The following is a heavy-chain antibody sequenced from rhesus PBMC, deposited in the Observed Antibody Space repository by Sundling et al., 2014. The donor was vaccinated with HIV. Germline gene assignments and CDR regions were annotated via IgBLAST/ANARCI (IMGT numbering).Heavy chain of an antibody. V-gene: IGHV3S42*01. CDR1: GFTFSSYG. Sequence: EVQLVESGGGLVQPGGSLRLSCAASGFTFSSYGMYWVRQAPGKGLEWISAISSGGGSTYYADSVKGRFTISRDNSKNTLSLQMNSLRAEDTAVYYCAKELGFYCSGIYCYVDYFDYWGQGVLVTVSS. CDR3: AKELGFYCSGIYCYVDYFDY. D-gene: IGHD2-27*01. CDR2: ISSGGGST. J-gene: IGHJ4*01.